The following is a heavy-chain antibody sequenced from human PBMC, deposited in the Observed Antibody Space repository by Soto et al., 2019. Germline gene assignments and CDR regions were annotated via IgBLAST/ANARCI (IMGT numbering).Heavy chain of an antibody. CDR3: ARHHWHRYSGSYSDAFDI. D-gene: IGHD1-26*01. Sequence: QLQLQESGPGLVKPSETLSLTCTVSGGSISSSSYYWGWIRQPPGKGLEWIGSIYYSGSTYYNPSLKSRVTISVDTSKHQFSLKLCSVTAADTAVYYCARHHWHRYSGSYSDAFDIWGQGTMVTVSS. V-gene: IGHV4-39*01. J-gene: IGHJ3*02. CDR2: IYYSGST. CDR1: GGSISSSSYY.